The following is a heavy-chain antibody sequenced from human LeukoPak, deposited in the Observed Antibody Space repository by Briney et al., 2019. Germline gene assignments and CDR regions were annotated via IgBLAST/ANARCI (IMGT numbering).Heavy chain of an antibody. D-gene: IGHD6-13*01. CDR3: ARDGGHSSSLNWLDP. J-gene: IGHJ5*02. CDR1: GFNFSNYA. V-gene: IGHV3-33*01. Sequence: QPGRSLRLSCAASGFNFSNYAMHWLRQAPGKGLEWVATIWFDGSVKYYADSVKGRFTISRDNSKNTLSLQMNSLRDEDTSVYYCARDGGHSSSLNWLDPWSQGTLVTVSS. CDR2: IWFDGSVK.